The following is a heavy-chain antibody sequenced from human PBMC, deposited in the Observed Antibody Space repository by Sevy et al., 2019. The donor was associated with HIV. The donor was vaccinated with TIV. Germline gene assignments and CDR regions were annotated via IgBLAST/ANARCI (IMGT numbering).Heavy chain of an antibody. CDR3: ARDHVKDGDLGDYYYFAMDV. J-gene: IGHJ6*02. CDR2: ISGSDGII. CDR1: GFTFSDYY. Sequence: GGSLRLSCAASGFTFSDYYMSWIRQAPGKGLEWISYISGSDGIIYYADSVKGRFTVSRDNSKNSQYLQMRSLRAEDTAVYYCARDHVKDGDLGDYYYFAMDVWGQGTTVTVSS. V-gene: IGHV3-11*01. D-gene: IGHD4-17*01.